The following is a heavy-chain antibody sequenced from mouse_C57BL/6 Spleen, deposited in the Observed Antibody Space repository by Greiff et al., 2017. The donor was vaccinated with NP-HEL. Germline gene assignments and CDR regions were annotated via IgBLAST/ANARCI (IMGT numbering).Heavy chain of an antibody. V-gene: IGHV1-18*01. CDR2: INPNNGGT. D-gene: IGHD2-4*01. Sequence: DVKLQESGPELVKPGASVKIPCKASGYTFTDYNMDWVKQSPGKSLEWIGDINPNNGGTIYNQKFKGKATLTVDKSSSTAYMELRSLTSEDSAVYYCARGYDYDGGYAMDDWGQGTSVTVSS. CDR3: ARGYDYDGGYAMDD. CDR1: GYTFTDYN. J-gene: IGHJ4*01.